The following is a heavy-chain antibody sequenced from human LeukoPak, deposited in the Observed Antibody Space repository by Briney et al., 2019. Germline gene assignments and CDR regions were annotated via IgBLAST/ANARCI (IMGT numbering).Heavy chain of an antibody. CDR1: GYTFTSYY. Sequence: ASVKVSCKASGYTFTSYYMHWVRQAPGQGLEWMGIINPSGGSTSYAQKFQGRVTMTRDTSTSTVYMELSSLRSEDTAVYYCARVNGVVNQYCYYYGMDVWGQGTTVTVSS. J-gene: IGHJ6*02. CDR3: ARVNGVVNQYCYYYGMDV. CDR2: INPSGGST. V-gene: IGHV1-46*01. D-gene: IGHD3-3*01.